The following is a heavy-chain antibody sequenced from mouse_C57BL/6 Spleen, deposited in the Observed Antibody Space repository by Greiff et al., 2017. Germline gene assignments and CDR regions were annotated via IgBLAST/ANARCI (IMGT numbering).Heavy chain of an antibody. CDR1: GYTFTSYW. J-gene: IGHJ4*01. D-gene: IGHD2-2*01. CDR2: IDPSDSYT. CDR3: ARFSYGYDGFYAMDY. Sequence: QVQLQQPGAELVRPGTSVKLSCKASGYTFTSYWMHWVKQRPGQGLEWIGVIDPSDSYTNYNQKFKGKATLTVDTSSSTAYMQLSSLTSEDSAVYYCARFSYGYDGFYAMDYWGQGTSVTVSS. V-gene: IGHV1-59*01.